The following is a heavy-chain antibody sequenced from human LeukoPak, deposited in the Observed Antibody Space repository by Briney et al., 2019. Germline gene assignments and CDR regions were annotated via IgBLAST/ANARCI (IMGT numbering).Heavy chain of an antibody. D-gene: IGHD6-19*01. J-gene: IGHJ4*02. CDR2: INPNSGGT. CDR3: TRLLYSSGWYPSGY. V-gene: IGHV1-2*02. CDR1: VYTFTAYY. Sequence: GVSVKVSCKASVYTFTAYYMHWVRQAPGQGLEWMGWINPNSGGTKYAQKFQDRVTMTRDTSISTAYMELSRLRSDDTAVYYCTRLLYSSGWYPSGYWGQGTLVFVSS.